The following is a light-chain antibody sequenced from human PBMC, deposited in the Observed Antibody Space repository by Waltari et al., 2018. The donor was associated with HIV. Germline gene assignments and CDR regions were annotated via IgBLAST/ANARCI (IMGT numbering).Light chain of an antibody. CDR3: QSYDSSLFWV. CDR2: RTD. CDR1: SSNIGAAYD. V-gene: IGLV1-40*01. J-gene: IGLJ2*01. Sequence: QSVLTQPPSLSGAPGQRATISCIGTSSNIGAAYDVHWYRQVSGAAPKLLIYRTDARPSGVPDRFFGSRSGASASLVINGLQTDDEADYYCQSYDSSLFWVFGGGTKLTVL.